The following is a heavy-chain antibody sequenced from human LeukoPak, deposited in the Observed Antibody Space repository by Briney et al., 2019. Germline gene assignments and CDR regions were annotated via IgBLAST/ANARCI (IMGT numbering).Heavy chain of an antibody. CDR2: IWYDGSNK. D-gene: IGHD1-26*01. Sequence: GRSLRLSCAASGLTFSNHGMHWVRQAPGKGLEWVAFIWYDGSNKYYADSVKGRFTISRDNSKNTLYLQMNSLRAEDKAVYYCARESGSKVGATYPPEYYFDYWGQGTLVTVSS. CDR1: GLTFSNHG. J-gene: IGHJ4*02. CDR3: ARESGSKVGATYPPEYYFDY. V-gene: IGHV3-33*01.